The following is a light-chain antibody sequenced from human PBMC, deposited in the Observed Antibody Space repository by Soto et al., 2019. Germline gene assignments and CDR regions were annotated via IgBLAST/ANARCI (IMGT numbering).Light chain of an antibody. V-gene: IGLV2-23*03. J-gene: IGLJ2*01. CDR2: EGS. CDR1: SSDVGSYNL. CDR3: CSYAGSSTFE. Sequence: QSALTKPASVSGSPGQSITISCTGTSSDVGSYNLVAWYQQHPGKAPKLMIYEGSKRPSGVSNRFSGSKSSNTASLTISGLQAEDEADYYCCSYAGSSTFEFGGGTKLTVL.